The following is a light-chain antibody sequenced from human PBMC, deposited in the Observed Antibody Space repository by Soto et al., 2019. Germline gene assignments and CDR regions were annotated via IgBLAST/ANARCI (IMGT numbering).Light chain of an antibody. CDR2: GAS. J-gene: IGKJ5*01. CDR3: QQYYDWPIT. CDR1: QSVSSN. Sequence: EIVMTQSPATLSVSPGERATLSCSASQSVSSNLAWYQQKPGQAPRLLMYGASTRATDFPDRFSGSGSGTEFTITISSLHSEDFAVYYCQQYYDWPITFGQGTRLEIK. V-gene: IGKV3-15*01.